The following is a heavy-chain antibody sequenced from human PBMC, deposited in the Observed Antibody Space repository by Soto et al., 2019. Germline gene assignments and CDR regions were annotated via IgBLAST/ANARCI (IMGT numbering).Heavy chain of an antibody. V-gene: IGHV1-69*12. CDR3: ARVRDYGDYLYFDY. CDR1: GGTFSSYA. D-gene: IGHD4-17*01. Sequence: QVQLVQSGAEVKKPGSSVKVSCMASGGTFSSYAISWVRQAPGQGLEWMGGIIPIFGTANYAQKFQGRVTITADESTSTAYMELSSLRSEDTAVYYCARVRDYGDYLYFDYWGQGTLVTVSS. CDR2: IIPIFGTA. J-gene: IGHJ4*02.